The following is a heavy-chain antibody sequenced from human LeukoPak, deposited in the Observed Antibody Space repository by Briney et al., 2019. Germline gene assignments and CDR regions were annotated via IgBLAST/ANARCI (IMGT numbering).Heavy chain of an antibody. Sequence: PSETLSLTCTVSGHPISSSYWSWIRQPPGKGLEWIGYVYSSGNTNYNPSLKSRVIISVDTSKTQFSLERRSVTAANAAEYYWAGGVRAYGTGWYSDYWGQGTLVTVSS. D-gene: IGHD6-19*01. V-gene: IGHV4-59*01. J-gene: IGHJ4*02. CDR3: AGGVRAYGTGWYSDY. CDR1: GHPISSSY. CDR2: VYSSGNT.